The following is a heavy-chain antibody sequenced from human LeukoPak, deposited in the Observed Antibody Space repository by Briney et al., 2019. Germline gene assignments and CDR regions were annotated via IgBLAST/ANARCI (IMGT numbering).Heavy chain of an antibody. CDR3: AKYYYDSSGYPLAFDI. CDR2: ISSSSSYT. CDR1: GFTFSSYS. D-gene: IGHD3-22*01. Sequence: GGSLRLSCAASGFTFSSYSMNWVRQAPGKGLEWVSSISSSSSYTYYADSVKGRFTISRDNAKNSLYLQMNSLRAEDTAVYYCAKYYYDSSGYPLAFDIWGQGTMVTVSS. V-gene: IGHV3-21*01. J-gene: IGHJ3*02.